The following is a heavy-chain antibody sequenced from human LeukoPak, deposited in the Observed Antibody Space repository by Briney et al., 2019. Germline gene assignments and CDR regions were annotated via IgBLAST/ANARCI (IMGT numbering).Heavy chain of an antibody. V-gene: IGHV3-30*18. J-gene: IGHJ3*02. CDR2: ISYDGSNK. D-gene: IGHD2-15*01. Sequence: RSLRLSSAAYRFTFSSYGMHWVRQAPGKGLEWVAVISYDGSNKYYADSVKGRITISRDNSKNTLYLQMNSLRAEDTAVYYCAKGDYCSGGSCYRNAFDIWGQGTMVTVSS. CDR1: RFTFSSYG. CDR3: AKGDYCSGGSCYRNAFDI.